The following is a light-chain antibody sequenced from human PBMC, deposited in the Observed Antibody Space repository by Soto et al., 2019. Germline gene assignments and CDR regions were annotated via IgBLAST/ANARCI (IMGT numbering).Light chain of an antibody. Sequence: EIVLTHSPGTLSLSPGEEATLSCRASQSVDSNYLAWYQQKPGQTPRLIIYGASGRADGIPHRFSGSGSGTDFTLTISSLEPEDSAVYYCQQRNVWPPVNFGQGTRLEIK. J-gene: IGKJ5*01. CDR2: GAS. CDR1: QSVDSNY. V-gene: IGKV3D-20*02. CDR3: QQRNVWPPVN.